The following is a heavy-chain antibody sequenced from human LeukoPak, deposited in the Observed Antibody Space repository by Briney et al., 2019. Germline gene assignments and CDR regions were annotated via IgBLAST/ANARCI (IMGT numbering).Heavy chain of an antibody. CDR1: GFTFSSYG. Sequence: PGGSLRLSCAASGFTFSSYGMHWVRQAPGKGLEWVAVISYDGSNKYYADSVKGRFTISRDNSKNTLYLQMNSLRAEDTAVYYCAKDPDRGSSSWYWNSLSNWFDPWGQGTLVTASS. J-gene: IGHJ5*02. V-gene: IGHV3-30*18. CDR3: AKDPDRGSSSWYWNSLSNWFDP. D-gene: IGHD6-13*01. CDR2: ISYDGSNK.